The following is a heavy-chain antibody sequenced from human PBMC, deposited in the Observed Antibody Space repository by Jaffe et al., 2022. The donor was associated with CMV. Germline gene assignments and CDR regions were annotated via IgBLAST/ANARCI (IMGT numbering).Heavy chain of an antibody. CDR2: ISTSDGSI. Sequence: EVQLVESGGGLVQPGGSLRLSCATSGFTFSYSEMNWVRQAPGKGLEWVAYISTSDGSINYADSVKGRFTISVDNAKKSLFLEMNSLRVDDTAVYYCTKEGRLWTFDFWGQGTLVTVSS. V-gene: IGHV3-48*03. D-gene: IGHD3-10*01. J-gene: IGHJ4*02. CDR1: GFTFSYSE. CDR3: TKEGRLWTFDF.